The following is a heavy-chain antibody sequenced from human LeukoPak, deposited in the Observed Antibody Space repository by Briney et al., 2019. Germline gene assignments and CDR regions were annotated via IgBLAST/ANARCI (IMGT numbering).Heavy chain of an antibody. D-gene: IGHD3-10*01. CDR1: GGTFSSYA. V-gene: IGHV1-69*06. CDR3: ARSARGVIITIYYYYYMDV. J-gene: IGHJ6*03. Sequence: ASVKVSCKASGGTFSSYAISWVRQAPGQGLEWMGGIIPIFGTANYAQKFQGRVTITADKSTSTAYMELSSLRSEDTAVYYCARSARGVIITIYYYYYMDVWGKGTTVTVSS. CDR2: IIPIFGTA.